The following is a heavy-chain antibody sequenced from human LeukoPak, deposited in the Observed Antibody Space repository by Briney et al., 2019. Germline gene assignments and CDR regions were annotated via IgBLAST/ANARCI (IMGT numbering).Heavy chain of an antibody. J-gene: IGHJ3*02. CDR2: IFYSGST. D-gene: IGHD3-10*01. V-gene: IGHV4-39*07. Sequence: SETLSLTCTVSGGSISTNYWGRIRQPPGKGLEWIGNIFYSGSTYYSPSLKSRVTISLDTSRNQFSLKLNSVTAADTAVYYCAKSNGYGLVDIWGQGTMVTVSS. CDR1: GGSISTNY. CDR3: AKSNGYGLVDI.